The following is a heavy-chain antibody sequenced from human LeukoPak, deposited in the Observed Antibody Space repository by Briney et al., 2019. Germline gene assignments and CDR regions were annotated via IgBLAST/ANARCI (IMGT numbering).Heavy chain of an antibody. D-gene: IGHD2-2*01. CDR1: GYTFTGYY. J-gene: IGHJ3*02. CDR2: INPNSGGT. V-gene: IGHV1-2*02. Sequence: ASVKVSCKASGYTFTGYYMHWVRQAPGQGLEWMGWINPNSGGTNYAQKFQGRVTMTRDTSISTAYMGLSRLRSDDTAVYYCARDPYCSSTSCLSYDAFDIWGQGTMVTVSS. CDR3: ARDPYCSSTSCLSYDAFDI.